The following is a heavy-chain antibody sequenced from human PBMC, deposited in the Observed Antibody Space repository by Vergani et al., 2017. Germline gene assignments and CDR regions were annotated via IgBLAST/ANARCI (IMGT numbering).Heavy chain of an antibody. J-gene: IGHJ4*02. CDR3: ARGRGYCSSTSCYQDY. D-gene: IGHD2-2*01. CDR1: GGSFSGYY. V-gene: IGHV4-34*01. CDR2: INHSGST. Sequence: QVQLQQWGAGLLKPSETLSLTCAVYGGSFSGYYWSWIRPPPGKGLEWIGEINHSGSTNYNPSLKSRVTISVDTSKNQFSLKLSSVTAADTAVYYCARGRGYCSSTSCYQDYWGQGTLVTVSS.